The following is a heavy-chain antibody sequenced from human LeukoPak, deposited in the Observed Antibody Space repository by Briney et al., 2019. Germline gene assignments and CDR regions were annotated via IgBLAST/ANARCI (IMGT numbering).Heavy chain of an antibody. D-gene: IGHD5-12*01. CDR3: ARGSSGYDYSTDAFDI. CDR1: GYTFTSYA. CDR2: INAGNGNT. J-gene: IGHJ3*02. V-gene: IGHV1-3*01. Sequence: ASVKVSCKASGYTFTSYAMHWVRQAPGQRLEWIGWINAGNGNTKYSQKFQGRVTITRDTSASTAYMELSSLRSEDTAVYYCARGSSGYDYSTDAFDIWGQGTMVTVSS.